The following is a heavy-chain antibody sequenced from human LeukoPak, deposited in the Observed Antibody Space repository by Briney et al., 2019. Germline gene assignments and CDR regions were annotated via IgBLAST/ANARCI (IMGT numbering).Heavy chain of an antibody. J-gene: IGHJ5*02. D-gene: IGHD3-9*01. Sequence: ASVKVSCKASGYTFTGYFMHWVRQAPGQGLEWMGWINPNSGGTNYAQKFQDRVTMTRDTSISTAYMELSRLRSDDTAVYYCARNKDYDILVNYIDPWGQGTLVTVSS. CDR2: INPNSGGT. CDR3: ARNKDYDILVNYIDP. V-gene: IGHV1-2*02. CDR1: GYTFTGYF.